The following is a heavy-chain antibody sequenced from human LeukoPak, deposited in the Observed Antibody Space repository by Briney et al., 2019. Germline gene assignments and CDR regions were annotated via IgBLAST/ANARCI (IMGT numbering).Heavy chain of an antibody. J-gene: IGHJ4*02. CDR1: GGSISSGDYY. CDR3: ARGITIFGVVV. V-gene: IGHV4-30-4*01. Sequence: PSQTLSLTCTVSGGSISSGDYYWSWIRQPPGKGLEWIGCIYYSGSTYYNPSLKSRVTISVDTSKNQFSLKLSSVTAADTAVYYCARGITIFGVVVWGQGTLVTVSS. D-gene: IGHD3-3*01. CDR2: IYYSGST.